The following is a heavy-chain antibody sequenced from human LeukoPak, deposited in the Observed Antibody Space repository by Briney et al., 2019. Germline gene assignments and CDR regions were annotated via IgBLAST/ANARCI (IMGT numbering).Heavy chain of an antibody. CDR3: ARAPGRAGHFDY. CDR2: INPNSGGT. Sequence: ASVKVSCKASGYTFTGYYMHWVRRAPGQGLEWMGWINPNSGGTNYAQKFQGRVTMTRDTSISTAYMELSRLRSDDTAVYYCARAPGRAGHFDYWGQGTLVTVSS. CDR1: GYTFTGYY. D-gene: IGHD6-13*01. V-gene: IGHV1-2*02. J-gene: IGHJ4*02.